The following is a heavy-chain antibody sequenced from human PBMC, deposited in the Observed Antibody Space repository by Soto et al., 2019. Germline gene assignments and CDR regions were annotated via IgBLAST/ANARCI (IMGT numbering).Heavy chain of an antibody. V-gene: IGHV3-23*01. CDR1: GFTFSSYA. D-gene: IGHD2-15*01. CDR2: ISGSGGST. CDR3: AKDLVGSNADYYDY. Sequence: EVQLLESGGGLVQPGGSLRLSCAASGFTFSSYAMSWVRQARGKGMEWVAAISGSGGSTYYADSVKGRFTISRENSKNTLYLQMNSLRAEDAAVYYCAKDLVGSNADYYDYWGQGTLVTVSS. J-gene: IGHJ4*02.